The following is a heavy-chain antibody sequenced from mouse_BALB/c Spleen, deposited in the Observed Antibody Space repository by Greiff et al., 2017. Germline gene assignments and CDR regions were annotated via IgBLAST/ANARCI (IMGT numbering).Heavy chain of an antibody. D-gene: IGHD2-1*01. CDR2: INPYNDGT. CDR1: GYTFTSYV. Sequence: EVQLQQSGPELVKPGASVKMSCKASGYTFTSYVMHWVKQKPGQGLEWIGYINPYNDGTKYNEKFKSKATLTVDKSSSTAYMQLSSLTSEDSAVYYCARYGNTYAMDYWGQGTSVTVSS. V-gene: IGHV1-14*01. CDR3: ARYGNTYAMDY. J-gene: IGHJ4*01.